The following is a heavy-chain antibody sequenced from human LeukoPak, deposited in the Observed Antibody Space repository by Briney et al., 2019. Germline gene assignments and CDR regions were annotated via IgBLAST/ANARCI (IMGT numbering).Heavy chain of an antibody. V-gene: IGHV4-59*12. CDR1: GGSISSYY. Sequence: SETLSLTCTVSGGSISSYYWSWIRQPPGKGLEWIGYIYYSASTNYNPSLKSRVTISVDTSKNQFSLKVSSVTAADTAVYYCARTPYYGSGRIWFDPWGQGTLVTVSS. CDR3: ARTPYYGSGRIWFDP. J-gene: IGHJ5*02. D-gene: IGHD3-10*01. CDR2: IYYSAST.